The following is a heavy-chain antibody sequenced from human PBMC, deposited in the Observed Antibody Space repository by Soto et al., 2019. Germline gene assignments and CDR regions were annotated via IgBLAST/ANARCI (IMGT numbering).Heavy chain of an antibody. CDR3: AKIYDFWSRHHDSFDV. D-gene: IGHD3-3*01. CDR1: GFSFGRYA. Sequence: QLCESGGGLVQPGGSLRLSCVASGFSFGRYAMTWVRQAPGKGLEWVSGTSGSGGDTYYADSVKGRFTISRDNPKNTLYLQMNSLRVEDTAVFYCAKIYDFWSRHHDSFDVWGQGTLVTVSS. V-gene: IGHV3-23*01. J-gene: IGHJ3*01. CDR2: TSGSGGDT.